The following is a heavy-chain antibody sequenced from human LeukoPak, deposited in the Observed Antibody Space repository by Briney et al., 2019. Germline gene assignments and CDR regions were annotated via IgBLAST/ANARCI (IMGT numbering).Heavy chain of an antibody. D-gene: IGHD2-2*01. CDR1: GGSVSSGRYY. J-gene: IGHJ3*02. CDR3: ARDNQYCSSTSCYGAFDI. CDR2: IYYSGST. V-gene: IGHV4-61*01. Sequence: SETLSLTCTVSGGSVSSGRYYWSWLRQPAGKGLECIGYIYYSGSTNYNPSLKSRVTISVDTSKNQFSLKLSSVTAADTAVYYCARDNQYCSSTSCYGAFDIWGQGTMVTVSS.